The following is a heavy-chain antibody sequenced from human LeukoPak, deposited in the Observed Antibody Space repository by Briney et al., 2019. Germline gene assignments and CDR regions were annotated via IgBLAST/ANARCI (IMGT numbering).Heavy chain of an antibody. D-gene: IGHD6-19*01. J-gene: IGHJ4*02. CDR3: AKDRSSSGHTN. Sequence: GGSLRLSCAASGFTFSSYATSWVRQAPGKGLEWVSAISGSGGSTYYADSVKGRFTISRDNSKNTLYLQMNSLRAEDTAVYYCAKDRSSSGHTNWGQGTLVTVSS. CDR2: ISGSGGST. V-gene: IGHV3-23*01. CDR1: GFTFSSYA.